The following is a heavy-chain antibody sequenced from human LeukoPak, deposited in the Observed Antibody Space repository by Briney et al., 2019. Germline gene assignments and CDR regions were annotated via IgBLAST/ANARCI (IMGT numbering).Heavy chain of an antibody. D-gene: IGHD3-10*02. CDR3: TRVLVTMSH. CDR1: GFTFRSYD. Sequence: GGSLRLSCAASGFTFRSYDMNWVRRAPGKGLEWVSFIDSSASTKYYADSVKGRFTISRDNAKNSLHLQMNSLRVEDTAVYYCTRVLVTMSHWGQGTLVTVSS. CDR2: IDSSASTK. V-gene: IGHV3-48*03. J-gene: IGHJ4*02.